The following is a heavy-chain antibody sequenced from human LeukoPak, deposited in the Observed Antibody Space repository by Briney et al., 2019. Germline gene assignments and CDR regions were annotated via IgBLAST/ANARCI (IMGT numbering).Heavy chain of an antibody. J-gene: IGHJ3*02. Sequence: SETLSLTCTVSGGSISSSSYYWGWIRQPPGKGLEWIGSIYYSGSTYYNPSLKSRVTISVDTSKNQFSLKLSSVTAADTAVYYCARWSFSNYYDSSGYPTGGAFDIWGQGTMVTVSS. V-gene: IGHV4-39*07. CDR2: IYYSGST. CDR1: GGSISSSSYY. CDR3: ARWSFSNYYDSSGYPTGGAFDI. D-gene: IGHD3-22*01.